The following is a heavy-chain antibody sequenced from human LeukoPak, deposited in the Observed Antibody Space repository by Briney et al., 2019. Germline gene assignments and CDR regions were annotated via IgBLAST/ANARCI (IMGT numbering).Heavy chain of an antibody. D-gene: IGHD2/OR15-2a*01. CDR3: AEIGAFDY. CDR1: GFTFSNYL. Sequence: PGGSLRLSCAASGFTFSNYLMTWVRQAPGKGLEWVADIKADGSEKYYVDSVKGRFTILRDNAKNSLYLQMNSLRAEDTAVYYCAEIGAFDYWGQGTLVTVSS. V-gene: IGHV3-7*01. J-gene: IGHJ4*02. CDR2: IKADGSEK.